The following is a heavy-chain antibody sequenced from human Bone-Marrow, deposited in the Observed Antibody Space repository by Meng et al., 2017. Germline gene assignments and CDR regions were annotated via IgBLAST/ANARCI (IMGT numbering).Heavy chain of an antibody. V-gene: IGHV4-34*01. CDR1: GGSFSGYY. D-gene: IGHD5/OR15-5a*01. J-gene: IGHJ6*02. Sequence: SETLSPTFAVHGGSFSGYYWSWIRQPPGKGLEWIGEINHSGSTNYNPSLKSRVTISVDTSKNQFSLKLSSVTAADTAVYYCASVLSVPYYYYYGMDVWGQGTTVTVSS. CDR2: INHSGST. CDR3: ASVLSVPYYYYYGMDV.